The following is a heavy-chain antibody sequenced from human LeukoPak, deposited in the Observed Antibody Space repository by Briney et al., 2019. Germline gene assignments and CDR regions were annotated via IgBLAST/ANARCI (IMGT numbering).Heavy chain of an antibody. Sequence: SETLSLTCTVSDGSISSYYWSWIRQPAGKGLEWIGRIYTSGSTNYNPSLKSRVTMSVDTSKNQFSLKVSSVTAAGTAVYYCERGVNLEYYFDYWGQGTLVTVSS. CDR2: IYTSGST. V-gene: IGHV4-4*07. CDR3: ERGVNLEYYFDY. D-gene: IGHD1-14*01. J-gene: IGHJ4*02. CDR1: DGSISSYY.